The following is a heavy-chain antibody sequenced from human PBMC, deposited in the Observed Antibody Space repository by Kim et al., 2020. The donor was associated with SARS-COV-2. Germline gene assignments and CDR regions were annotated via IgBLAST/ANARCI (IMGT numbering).Heavy chain of an antibody. V-gene: IGHV3-30*04. CDR3: ARDIASYSSGWIYYYYG. Sequence: GGSLRLSCAAPGFTFRSYGMHWVRQAPGKGLEWVAVISYDGSNKNYVDSVKGRFTISRDNSKNTLYLQMNSLRAEDTAVYYCARDIASYSSGWIYYYYG. CDR1: GFTFRSYG. CDR2: ISYDGSNK. J-gene: IGHJ6*01. D-gene: IGHD6-19*01.